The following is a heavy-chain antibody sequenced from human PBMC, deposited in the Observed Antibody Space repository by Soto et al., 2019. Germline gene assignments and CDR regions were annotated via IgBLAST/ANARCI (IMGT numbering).Heavy chain of an antibody. CDR1: AYSFSDKG. J-gene: IGHJ4*02. V-gene: IGHV1-3*01. CDR2: TNVRNGNP. Sequence: QVQLVQSGAEVKRPGASVKISCEASAYSFSDKGVHWVRQAPGQSLEWMGWTNVRNGNPKYSQKLQGRVTINTDTSATIAYMELSSLRFEDTAVYYCGAGPFLDYWGQGTLVTVSS. CDR3: GAGPFLDY.